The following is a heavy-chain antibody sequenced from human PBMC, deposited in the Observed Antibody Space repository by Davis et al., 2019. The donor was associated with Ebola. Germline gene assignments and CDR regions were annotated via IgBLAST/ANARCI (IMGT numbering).Heavy chain of an antibody. J-gene: IGHJ4*02. CDR1: GGSISSYY. CDR3: ARVEGYGDHRAFDY. CDR2: IYYSGST. V-gene: IGHV4-59*01. D-gene: IGHD4-17*01. Sequence: PSETLSLTCTVSGGSISSYYWSWIRQPPGKGLEWIGYIYYSGSTNYNPSLKSRVTISVDTSKNQFSLKLSSVTAADTAVYYCARVEGYGDHRAFDYWGQGTLVTVSS.